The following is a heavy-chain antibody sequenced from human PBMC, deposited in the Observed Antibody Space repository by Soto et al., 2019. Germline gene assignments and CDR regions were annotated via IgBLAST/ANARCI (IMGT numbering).Heavy chain of an antibody. V-gene: IGHV3-74*01. CDR3: ARVGGGSGNFDY. Sequence: EVQLVESGGGLVQPGGSLRLSGGASGFTFSTYWMHWVRQVPGEGLVWVSRINGEGSFTRFADSVKGRFTISRDNAKNTLYLQMNSLRAEDTAVYYCARVGGGSGNFDYWGQGTLVSVSS. CDR2: INGEGSFT. CDR1: GFTFSTYW. D-gene: IGHD3-10*01. J-gene: IGHJ4*02.